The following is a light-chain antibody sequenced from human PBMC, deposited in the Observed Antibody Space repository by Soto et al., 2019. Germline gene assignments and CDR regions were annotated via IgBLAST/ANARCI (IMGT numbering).Light chain of an antibody. CDR3: QSYDRSLSYG. J-gene: IGLJ1*01. Sequence: QSVLTQPPSVSGAPGQRVTISCTGSSSNIGAGYDVHWYQQLPGTAPKLLIYGNSNRPSGVPDRFSGSKSGTSASLAITGLQAEDEADYYCQSYDRSLSYGFGTGTKVTVL. CDR1: SSNIGAGYD. CDR2: GNS. V-gene: IGLV1-40*01.